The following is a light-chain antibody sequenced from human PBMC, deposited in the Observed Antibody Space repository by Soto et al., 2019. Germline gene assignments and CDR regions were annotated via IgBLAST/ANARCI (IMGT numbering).Light chain of an antibody. CDR2: STS. V-gene: IGKV1-39*01. CDR1: QTISYY. J-gene: IGKJ2*02. Sequence: DIQMTQSPSSLSASVGDRIIITCRASQTISYYLHWYQHQPGKAPKLLIYSTSSLQSGVPSRFSGSGSGTDFTLTISSLQPEDFATYYCQQSYSMPRTFGQGTKLEIK. CDR3: QQSYSMPRT.